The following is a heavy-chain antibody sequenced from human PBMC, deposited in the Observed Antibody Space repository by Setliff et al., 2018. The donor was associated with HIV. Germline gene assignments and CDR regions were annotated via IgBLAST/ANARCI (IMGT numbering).Heavy chain of an antibody. CDR3: ARKPTGSPSDY. J-gene: IGHJ4*02. CDR2: INAGNGNR. D-gene: IGHD2-2*01. Sequence: ASVKVSCKTSGYTFKSYDINWVRQAPGQRPEWMARINAGNGNREYSPKFQGRVTITADTSASTMYMELSSLRSEDTAVYYCARKPTGSPSDYWGQGTLVTVSS. V-gene: IGHV1-3*01. CDR1: GYTFKSYD.